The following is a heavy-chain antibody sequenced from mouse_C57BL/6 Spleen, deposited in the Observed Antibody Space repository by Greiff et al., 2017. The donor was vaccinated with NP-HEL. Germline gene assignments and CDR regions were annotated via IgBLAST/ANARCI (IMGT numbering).Heavy chain of an antibody. CDR3: ARSYDYLYYFDY. Sequence: EVKLMESGPELVKPGASVKISCKASGYSFTDYNMNWVKQSNGKSLEWIGVINPNYGTTSYNQKFKGKATLTVDQSSSTAYMQLNSLTSEDSAVYYCARSYDYLYYFDYWGQGTTLTVSS. D-gene: IGHD2-4*01. J-gene: IGHJ2*01. CDR1: GYSFTDYN. V-gene: IGHV1-39*01. CDR2: INPNYGTT.